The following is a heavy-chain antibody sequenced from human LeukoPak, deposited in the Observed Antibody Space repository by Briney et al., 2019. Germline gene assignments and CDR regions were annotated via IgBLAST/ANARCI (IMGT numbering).Heavy chain of an antibody. Sequence: PGGSLRLSCAASGFTFSSYWMSWVRQAPGKGLEWVANIKQDGSEKYYVDSVKGRFTISRDNAKNSLYLQMNSLRAEDTAVYYCARDPCSSTSCLRVENNWFDPWGQGTLVTVSS. CDR1: GFTFSSYW. D-gene: IGHD2-2*01. V-gene: IGHV3-7*01. J-gene: IGHJ5*02. CDR3: ARDPCSSTSCLRVENNWFDP. CDR2: IKQDGSEK.